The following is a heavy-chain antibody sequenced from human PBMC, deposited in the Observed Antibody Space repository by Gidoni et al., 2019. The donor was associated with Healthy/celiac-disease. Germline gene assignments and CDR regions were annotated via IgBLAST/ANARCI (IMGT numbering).Heavy chain of an antibody. V-gene: IGHV5-51*01. CDR1: GYSFTSYC. J-gene: IGHJ4*02. CDR3: ARGGYYYDSSGYYRDY. D-gene: IGHD3-22*01. CDR2: IYPGDSDT. Sequence: VQLVHSGAEVKKPGESLKISCKGSGYSFTSYCIGWVRQTPGKGLEWMGIIYPGDSDTRYSPSFQGQVTISADKSISTAYLQWSSLKASDTDMYYCARGGYYYDSSGYYRDYWGQGTLGTVSS.